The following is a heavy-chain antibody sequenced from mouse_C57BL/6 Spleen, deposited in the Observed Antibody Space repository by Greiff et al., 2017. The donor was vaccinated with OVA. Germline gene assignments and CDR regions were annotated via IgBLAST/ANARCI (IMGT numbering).Heavy chain of an antibody. CDR3: ARELTGTRYYAMDY. CDR1: GYTFTSYW. D-gene: IGHD4-1*01. J-gene: IGHJ4*01. CDR2: IDPSDSET. Sequence: QVQLQQSGAELVRPGSSVKLSCKASGYTFTSYWMHWVKQRPIQGLEWIGNIDPSDSETHYNQKFKDKATLTVDKSSSTAYMQLSSLTSEDSAVYYCARELTGTRYYAMDYWGQGTSVTVSS. V-gene: IGHV1-52*01.